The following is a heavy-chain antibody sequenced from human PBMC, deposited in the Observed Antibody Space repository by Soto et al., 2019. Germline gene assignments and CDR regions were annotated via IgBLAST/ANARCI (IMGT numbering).Heavy chain of an antibody. V-gene: IGHV3-9*01. J-gene: IGHJ6*03. CDR3: VKDGRYCTNGVCPSYYYYMDG. Sequence: SLKISCAASGFTFDDYAMHWVRQAPGKGLEWVSGISWNSGSIGYADSVKGRFTISRDNAKNSLYLQMNSLRAEDTALYYCVKDGRYCTNGVCPSYYYYMDGWGKGTTVTVSS. D-gene: IGHD2-8*01. CDR1: GFTFDDYA. CDR2: ISWNSGSI.